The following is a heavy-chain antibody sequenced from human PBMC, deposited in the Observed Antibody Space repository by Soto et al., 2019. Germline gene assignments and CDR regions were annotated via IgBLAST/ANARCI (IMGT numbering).Heavy chain of an antibody. CDR2: ISWNSGSI. J-gene: IGHJ4*02. Sequence: EVQLVESGGGLVQPGRSLRLSCAASGFTFDDYAMHWVRQAPGKGLEWVSGISWNSGSIGYADSVKGRFTISRDNAKNSLYLQMNSLRAEDTALYYCAKDPMVRGVRPKHPDYWGQGTLVTVSS. D-gene: IGHD3-10*01. V-gene: IGHV3-9*01. CDR1: GFTFDDYA. CDR3: AKDPMVRGVRPKHPDY.